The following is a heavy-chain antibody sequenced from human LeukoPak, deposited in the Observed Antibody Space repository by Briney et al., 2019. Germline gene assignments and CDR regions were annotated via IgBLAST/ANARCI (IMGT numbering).Heavy chain of an antibody. V-gene: IGHV1-2*02. Sequence: GASVKVSCKASGYTFTSYYMHWVRQAPGQGLEWMGWINPNSGGTNYAQKFQGRVTMTRDTSISTAYMELSRLRSDDTAVYYCARDPVVPAAHTYYYYMDVWGKGTTVTVSS. CDR1: GYTFTSYY. D-gene: IGHD2-2*01. CDR3: ARDPVVPAAHTYYYYMDV. CDR2: INPNSGGT. J-gene: IGHJ6*03.